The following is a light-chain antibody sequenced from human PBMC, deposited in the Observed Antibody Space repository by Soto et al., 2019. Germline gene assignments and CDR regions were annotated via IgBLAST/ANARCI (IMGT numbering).Light chain of an antibody. J-gene: IGLJ1*01. CDR3: CSYAGSSTYG. CDR1: SSDVGSYNL. Sequence: SVRTQPASVSGSPGQSITISCTGTSSDVGSYNLVSWYQQHPGKAPKLMIYEGSKRPSGVSNRFSGSKSGNTASLTISGLQAEDEADYDCCSYAGSSTYGFGTGTKVTVL. CDR2: EGS. V-gene: IGLV2-23*01.